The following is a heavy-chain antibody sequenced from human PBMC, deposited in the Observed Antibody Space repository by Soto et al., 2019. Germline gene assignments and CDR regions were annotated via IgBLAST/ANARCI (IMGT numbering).Heavy chain of an antibody. D-gene: IGHD6-13*01. Sequence: GGSLRLSCTASRFTFSSNGMHWVRQAPGKGLEWVAFISHDGSNKYYADSVKGRFTISRENSKNTLYLQMNSLRVEDTGVYYCARDLYRKQQLSYYYYYAMDVWGQGTTVTVSS. J-gene: IGHJ6*02. CDR3: ARDLYRKQQLSYYYYYAMDV. CDR1: RFTFSSNG. V-gene: IGHV3-30*03. CDR2: ISHDGSNK.